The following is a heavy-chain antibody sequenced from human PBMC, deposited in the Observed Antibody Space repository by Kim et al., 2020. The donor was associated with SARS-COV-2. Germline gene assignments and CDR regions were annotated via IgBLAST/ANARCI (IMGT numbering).Heavy chain of an antibody. J-gene: IGHJ4*02. CDR3: ARERYSSSWYNY. D-gene: IGHD6-13*01. CDR1: GGTFSSYA. CDR2: IIPIFGTA. Sequence: SVKVSCKASGGTFSSYAISWVRQAPGQGLEWMGGIIPIFGTANYAQKFQGRVTITADESTITAYMELSSLRSEDTAVYYCARERYSSSWYNYWGQGTLVTVSS. V-gene: IGHV1-69*13.